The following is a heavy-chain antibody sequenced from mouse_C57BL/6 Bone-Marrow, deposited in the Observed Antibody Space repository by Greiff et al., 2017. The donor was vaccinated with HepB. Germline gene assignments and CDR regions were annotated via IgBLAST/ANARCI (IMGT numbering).Heavy chain of an antibody. CDR1: GYAFTNYL. V-gene: IGHV1-54*01. Sequence: QVQLKQSGAELVRPGTSVKVSCKASGYAFTNYLIEWVKQRPGQGLEWIGVINPGSGGTNYNEKFKGKATLTADKSSSTAYMQLSSLTSEDSAVYFCARKGDYDVWFAYWGQGTLVTVSA. D-gene: IGHD2-4*01. J-gene: IGHJ3*01. CDR3: ARKGDYDVWFAY. CDR2: INPGSGGT.